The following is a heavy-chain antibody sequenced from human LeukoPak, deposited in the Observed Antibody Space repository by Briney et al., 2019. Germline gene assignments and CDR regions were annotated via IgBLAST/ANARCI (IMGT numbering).Heavy chain of an antibody. V-gene: IGHV1-8*03. J-gene: IGHJ4*02. CDR1: GYTFTSYD. CDR2: MNPNSGNT. CDR3: ARGGRRYCSGGSCYSMGLVY. D-gene: IGHD2-15*01. Sequence: ASVKVSCKASGYTFTSYDINWVRQATGQGLEWMGWMNPNSGNTGYAQKFQGRVTITRSTSISTAYMELSSLRSEDTAVYYCARGGRRYCSGGSCYSMGLVYWGQGTLVTVSS.